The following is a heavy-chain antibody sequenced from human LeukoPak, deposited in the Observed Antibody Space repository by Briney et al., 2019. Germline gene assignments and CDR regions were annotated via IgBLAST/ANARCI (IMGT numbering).Heavy chain of an antibody. CDR3: ARLGGSHWFDP. CDR1: GFTFDDYA. CDR2: ISWNRGSI. V-gene: IGHV3-9*01. J-gene: IGHJ5*02. Sequence: PGGSLRLSCAASGFTFDDYAMHWVRQAPGKGLEWVSGISWNRGSIGYADSVKGRFTISRDNAKNSLYLQMNSLRAEDTALYYCARLGGSHWFDPWGQGTLVTVSS. D-gene: IGHD2-15*01.